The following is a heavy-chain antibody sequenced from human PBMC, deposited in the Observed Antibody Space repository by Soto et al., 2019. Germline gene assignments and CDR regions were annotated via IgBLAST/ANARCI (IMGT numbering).Heavy chain of an antibody. CDR3: AKSWNYANWFDP. Sequence: GGSLILSCAASGFTFFSNAMTWVRQAPGKGLEWVASISGSGSSTDYADSVKGRFIISRDNSMNTLYLQMNSLRAEDAAIYYCAKSWNYANWFDPWGQGTLVTVSS. CDR2: ISGSGSST. V-gene: IGHV3-23*01. CDR1: GFTFFSNA. D-gene: IGHD1-7*01. J-gene: IGHJ5*02.